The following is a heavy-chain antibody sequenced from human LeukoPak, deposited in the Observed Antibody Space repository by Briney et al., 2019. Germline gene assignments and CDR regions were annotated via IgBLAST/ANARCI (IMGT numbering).Heavy chain of an antibody. V-gene: IGHV4-4*07. CDR1: GGSISSYY. Sequence: SETLSLTCTVSGGSISSYYWSWIRQPAGKGLEWIGRIYTSGSTNYNPSLKSRVTISVDTSKNQFSLKLSSVTAADTAVYYCARGIYRYYDSSGYYYFDYWGQGTLVTVSS. CDR2: IYTSGST. J-gene: IGHJ4*02. D-gene: IGHD3-22*01. CDR3: ARGIYRYYDSSGYYYFDY.